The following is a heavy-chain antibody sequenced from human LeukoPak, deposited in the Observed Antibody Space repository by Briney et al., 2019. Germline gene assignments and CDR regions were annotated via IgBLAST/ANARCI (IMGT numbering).Heavy chain of an antibody. V-gene: IGHV3-21*01. Sequence: GGSLRLSCAASGFTFSSYTMNWVRQARENGLEWVSSISSSGSYIYYADSVKGRFTISRDNAKNSLYLQMNGLRAEDTAVYYCATSLRTGGIFDYWGQGTLVTVSS. D-gene: IGHD2-15*01. CDR2: ISSSGSYI. CDR1: GFTFSSYT. CDR3: ATSLRTGGIFDY. J-gene: IGHJ4*02.